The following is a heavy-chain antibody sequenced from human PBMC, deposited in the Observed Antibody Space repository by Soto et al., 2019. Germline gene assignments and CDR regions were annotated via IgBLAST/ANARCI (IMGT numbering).Heavy chain of an antibody. CDR2: IWYDGSNK. CDR3: ARQSVGSHHYYYGMDV. J-gene: IGHJ6*02. D-gene: IGHD1-26*01. Sequence: QVQLVESGGGVVQPGRSLRLSCAASGFTFSSYGMHWVRQAPGKGLEWVAVIWYDGSNKYYADSVKGRFTISRDNSKNTLYLQMNSLRAEDTAGYYCARQSVGSHHYYYGMDVWGQGTTVTVSS. V-gene: IGHV3-33*01. CDR1: GFTFSSYG.